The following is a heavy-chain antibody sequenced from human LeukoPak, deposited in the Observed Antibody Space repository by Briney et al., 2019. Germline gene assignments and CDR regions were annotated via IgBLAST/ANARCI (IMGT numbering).Heavy chain of an antibody. J-gene: IGHJ3*02. V-gene: IGHV1-18*01. CDR3: ARDPGCSSSWDSFDI. CDR2: ISAYNGNT. CDR1: GYTFTSYG. Sequence: ASVKVSCKASGYTFTSYGISWVRQAPGQGLEWMGWISAYNGNTNYAQKLQGRVTMTTDTSTSTAYMELRSLRSDDTAVYYCARDPGCSSSWDSFDIWGQGTMVTVSS. D-gene: IGHD6-13*01.